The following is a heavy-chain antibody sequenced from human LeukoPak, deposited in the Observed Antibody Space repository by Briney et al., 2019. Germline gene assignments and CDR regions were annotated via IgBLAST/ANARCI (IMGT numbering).Heavy chain of an antibody. CDR2: IKQDGSEK. CDR3: TIAGSYRFDY. V-gene: IGHV3-7*01. CDR1: GFTFSSYW. J-gene: IGHJ4*02. Sequence: PGGSLRLSCAASGFTFSSYWMTWVRQAPGKGLEWVANIKQDGSEKYYVDSVKGRFTISRDNAKNTLYLQMNSLTVEDTAVYYCTIAGSYRFDYWGQGTLVTVSP. D-gene: IGHD3-16*02.